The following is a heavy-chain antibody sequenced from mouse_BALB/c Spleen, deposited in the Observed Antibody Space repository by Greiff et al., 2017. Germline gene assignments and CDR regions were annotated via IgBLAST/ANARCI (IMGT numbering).Heavy chain of an antibody. D-gene: IGHD1-1*01. CDR3: TRDRDYGRDYAMDY. V-gene: IGHV5-6-4*01. J-gene: IGHJ4*01. CDR1: GFTFSSYT. CDR2: ISSGGSYT. Sequence: EVQGVESGGGLVKPGGSLKLSCAASGFTFSSYTMSWVRQTPEKRLEWVATISSGGSYTYYPDSVKGRFTISRDNAKNTLYLQMSSLKSEDTAMYYCTRDRDYGRDYAMDYWGQGTSVTVSS.